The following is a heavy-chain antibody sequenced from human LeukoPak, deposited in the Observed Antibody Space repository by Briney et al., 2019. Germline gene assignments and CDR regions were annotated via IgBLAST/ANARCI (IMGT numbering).Heavy chain of an antibody. CDR2: IIPIFGTA. D-gene: IGHD3-9*01. J-gene: IGHJ4*02. Sequence: SVEVSCKASGGTFSSYAISWVRQAPGQGLEWMGGIIPIFGTANYAQKFQGRVTITADKSTSTAYMELRSLRSDDTAVYYCARAETKNFDWLYWGQGTLVTVSS. V-gene: IGHV1-69*06. CDR1: GGTFSSYA. CDR3: ARAETKNFDWLY.